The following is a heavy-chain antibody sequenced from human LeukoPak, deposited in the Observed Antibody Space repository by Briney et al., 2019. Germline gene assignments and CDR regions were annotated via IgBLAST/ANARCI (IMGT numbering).Heavy chain of an antibody. CDR3: ASPASGVTAAPMGFGAFDI. J-gene: IGHJ3*02. CDR2: IIPILGIA. V-gene: IGHV1-69*04. D-gene: IGHD2-21*02. CDR1: GGTFSSYA. Sequence: SVKVSCKASGGTFSSYAISWVRQAPGQGLEWMGRIIPILGIANYAQKFQGRVTITADKSTSTAYMELSSLRSEDTAVYYCASPASGVTAAPMGFGAFDIWGQGTMVTVSS.